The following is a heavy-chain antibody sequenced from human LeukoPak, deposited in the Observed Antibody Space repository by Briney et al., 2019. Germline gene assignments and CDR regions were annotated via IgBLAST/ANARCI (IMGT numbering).Heavy chain of an antibody. V-gene: IGHV3-23*01. CDR2: ISASGHYT. D-gene: IGHD3-16*01. Sequence: PGGSLRLSCEVSGFTFGNSAMSWVRQAPGKGLEWISGISASGHYTYTADSLKGRFTISRDNSKNTLYLLMNSLRAEDTALYYCAKDGSWGDYYFYFNIDVWGKGTTVTVSS. J-gene: IGHJ6*03. CDR3: AKDGSWGDYYFYFNIDV. CDR1: GFTFGNSA.